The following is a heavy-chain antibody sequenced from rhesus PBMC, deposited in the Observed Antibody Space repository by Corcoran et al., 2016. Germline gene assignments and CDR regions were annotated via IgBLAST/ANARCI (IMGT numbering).Heavy chain of an antibody. V-gene: IGHV3-54*02. CDR3: TRFDY. J-gene: IGHJ4*01. Sequence: EVQLVESGGGLAQPGGSLRLSCVGSGVTCSIYGFHWVRQAPGRGLGWVTVISSDVSKKDFADSVKERITISRDNSKNTLYLQMSNLRLADTAVYYCTRFDYWGQGVLVTVSS. CDR2: ISSDVSKK. CDR1: GVTCSIYG.